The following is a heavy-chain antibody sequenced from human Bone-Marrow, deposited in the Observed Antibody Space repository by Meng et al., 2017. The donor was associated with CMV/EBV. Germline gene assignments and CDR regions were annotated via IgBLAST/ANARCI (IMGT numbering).Heavy chain of an antibody. V-gene: IGHV4-34*01. CDR3: ARGVLQRRVNWFDT. Sequence: SETLSLTCAVHGGSFSGYYWSWIRQPPGKGLQWIGEISDSGSSNYNPSLKSRVSISVDTSKRQFSLNLTSLTAAETALYYWARGVLQRRVNWFDTWGQGTLATVSS. J-gene: IGHJ5*02. CDR2: ISDSGSS. CDR1: GGSFSGYY.